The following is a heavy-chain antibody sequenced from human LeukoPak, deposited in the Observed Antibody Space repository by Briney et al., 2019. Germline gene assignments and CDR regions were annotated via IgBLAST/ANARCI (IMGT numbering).Heavy chain of an antibody. Sequence: GGSLRLSCAASGFTFSSYGMHWVRQAPGKWLEWVAFIRYDGSDKYYADSVKGRFTISRDSSKNTVYLQMNSLSDEDTAVYYCARSPYRGGSSWTGFDYWGQGTLVTVSS. V-gene: IGHV3-30*02. D-gene: IGHD6-13*01. CDR1: GFTFSSYG. CDR2: IRYDGSDK. CDR3: ARSPYRGGSSWTGFDY. J-gene: IGHJ4*02.